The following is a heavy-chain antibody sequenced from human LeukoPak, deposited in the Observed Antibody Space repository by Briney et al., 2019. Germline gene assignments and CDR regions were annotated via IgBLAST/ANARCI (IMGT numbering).Heavy chain of an antibody. CDR3: AKVDIVKDFDY. V-gene: IGHV3-7*03. D-gene: IGHD2-2*03. J-gene: IGHJ4*02. CDR2: IKQDGSEK. CDR1: GFTFTNYW. Sequence: GGSLRLSCAASGFTFTNYWMSWVRQAPGKGLEWVGNIKQDGSEKYYVDSVKGRFTISRDNAKNSLYLQMNSLRAEDTAVYYCAKVDIVKDFDYWGQGTLVTVSS.